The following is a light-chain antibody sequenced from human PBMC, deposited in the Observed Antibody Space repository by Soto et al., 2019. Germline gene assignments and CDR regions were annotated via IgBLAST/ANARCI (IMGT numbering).Light chain of an antibody. CDR3: QYRGT. Sequence: VLTQSPDSLAVSLGVRASLNCKSSQSALFGPNNKNALAWYQQKPGQPSKLLIYWASTRESGFPDRFSGSGAGTDFTLTSTSLQAEDVAVYYVQYRGTFGPGTKVHI. J-gene: IGKJ3*01. V-gene: IGKV4-1*01. CDR1: QSALFGPNNKNA. CDR2: WAS.